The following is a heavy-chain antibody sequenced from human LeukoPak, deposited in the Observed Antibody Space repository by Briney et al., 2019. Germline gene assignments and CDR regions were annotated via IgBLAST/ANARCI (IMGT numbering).Heavy chain of an antibody. D-gene: IGHD2-2*01. CDR1: GGSISSGGSY. Sequence: SETLSLTCTVSGGSISSGGSYWSWIRQHPGKGLEWIGYIYYSGSTNYNPSLKSRVTISVDTSKNQFSLKLSSVTAADTAVYYCARVGTSSYYYGMDVWGQGTTVTVSS. V-gene: IGHV4-61*08. CDR2: IYYSGST. CDR3: ARVGTSSYYYGMDV. J-gene: IGHJ6*02.